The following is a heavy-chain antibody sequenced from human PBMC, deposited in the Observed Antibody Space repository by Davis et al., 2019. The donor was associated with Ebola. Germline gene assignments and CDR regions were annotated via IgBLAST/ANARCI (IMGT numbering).Heavy chain of an antibody. CDR2: IRTEPNNYAT. CDR1: GFGFSGSA. V-gene: IGHV3-73*01. Sequence: GGSLRLSCTFSGFGFSGSAMHWVRQAPGKGLEWVGRIRTEPNNYATTYAASVGGRFTISRDDSKGTTYLQMNSLKTEDTAVYYCTRPVESNWYDPWPGNPGHRLL. CDR3: TRPVESNWYDP. J-gene: IGHJ5*02.